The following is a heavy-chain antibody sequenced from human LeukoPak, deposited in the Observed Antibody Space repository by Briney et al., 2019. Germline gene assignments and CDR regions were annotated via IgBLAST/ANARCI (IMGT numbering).Heavy chain of an antibody. V-gene: IGHV4-34*01. CDR2: INHSGST. Sequence: SETLSLTCTVSGGSISSYYWSWIRQPPGKGLEWIGEINHSGSTNYNPSLKSRVTISVDTSKNQFSLKLSSVTAADTAVYYCARGRGTVTEDAFDIWGQGTMVTVSS. J-gene: IGHJ3*02. D-gene: IGHD4-17*01. CDR3: ARGRGTVTEDAFDI. CDR1: GGSISSYY.